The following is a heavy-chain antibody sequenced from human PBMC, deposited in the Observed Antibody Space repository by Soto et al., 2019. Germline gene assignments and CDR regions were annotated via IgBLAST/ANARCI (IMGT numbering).Heavy chain of an antibody. J-gene: IGHJ6*03. CDR1: GGSFSGYY. D-gene: IGHD2-2*01. CDR3: ARGAIVVVPAAYMDV. Sequence: PSETLSLTCAVYGGSFSGYYWSWIRQPPGKGLEWIGEINHSGSTNYNPSLKSRVTISVDTSKNQFSLKLSSVTAAGTAVYYCARGAIVVVPAAYMDVWGKGTTVTVSS. CDR2: INHSGST. V-gene: IGHV4-34*01.